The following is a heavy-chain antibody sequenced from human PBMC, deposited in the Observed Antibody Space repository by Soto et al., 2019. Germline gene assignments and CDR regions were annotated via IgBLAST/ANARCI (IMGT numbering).Heavy chain of an antibody. CDR1: GFSLSTSGVG. J-gene: IGHJ4*02. V-gene: IGHV2-5*02. Sequence: QITLKESGPTLVKPTQTLTLTCTFSGFSLSTSGVGVGWIRQPPGKALEWLALIYWDDDKRYSPSLKSRLTITKDTSKNQVVLTMTNMDPVDTATYYCAHFTYYYDSSVDSAFDYWGQGTLVTVSS. D-gene: IGHD3-22*01. CDR3: AHFTYYYDSSVDSAFDY. CDR2: IYWDDDK.